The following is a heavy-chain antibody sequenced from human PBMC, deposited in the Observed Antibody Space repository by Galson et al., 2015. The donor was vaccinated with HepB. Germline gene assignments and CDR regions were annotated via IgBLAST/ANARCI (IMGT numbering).Heavy chain of an antibody. Sequence: SVNVSCKASGGTFSSYAISWVRQAPGQGLEWMGRIIPILGIANYAQKFQGRVTITADKSTSTAYMELSSLRSEDTAVYYCARDPATYGSGSLYNWFDPWGQGTLVTVSS. J-gene: IGHJ5*02. V-gene: IGHV1-69*04. CDR2: IIPILGIA. CDR1: GGTFSSYA. D-gene: IGHD3-10*01. CDR3: ARDPATYGSGSLYNWFDP.